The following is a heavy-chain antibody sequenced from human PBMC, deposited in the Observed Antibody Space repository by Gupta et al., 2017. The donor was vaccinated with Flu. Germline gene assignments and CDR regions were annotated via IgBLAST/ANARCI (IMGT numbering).Heavy chain of an antibody. CDR2: ISNDGRNK. CDR1: GFTFAGYV. J-gene: IGHJ6*02. D-gene: IGHD2-15*01. V-gene: IGHV3-30*18. CDR3: AKDRVKRGGGYGMDV. Sequence: QVHLVESGGGVVQPGKSLKLSCAASGFTFAGYVMYWVSHSPGKGLEWVAVISNDGRNKNYAESVKGRFTLSRDNSKNIVTLQMQSLKIEDTAVYYGAKDRVKRGGGYGMDVWGQGTTVTDSS.